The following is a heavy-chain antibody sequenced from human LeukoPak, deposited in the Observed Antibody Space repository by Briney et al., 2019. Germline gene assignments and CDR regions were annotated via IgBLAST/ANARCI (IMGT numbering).Heavy chain of an antibody. CDR1: GFTFSSCG. CDR2: IWYDGSKK. J-gene: IGHJ3*02. D-gene: IGHD1-7*01. CDR3: AKARVVELDAFDI. Sequence: PGRSLRLSCAASGFTFSSCGIHWVRQAPGKGLEWVAVIWYDGSKKYYADSVKGRFTISRDNSKNTLYLQMNSLRAEDTAVYYCAKARVVELDAFDIWGQGTMVTVSS. V-gene: IGHV3-33*06.